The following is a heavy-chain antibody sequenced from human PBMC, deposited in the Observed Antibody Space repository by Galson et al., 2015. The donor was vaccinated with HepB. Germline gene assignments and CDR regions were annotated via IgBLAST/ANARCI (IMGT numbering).Heavy chain of an antibody. V-gene: IGHV3-23*01. Sequence: SLRLSCAASGITFTFYAMTWVRQAPGKGLEWVSSITGEGSVTYYADSVKGRFIVSRDNSKNTLYLQMNSLRAEDTAVYYCAKDRDFSSGWVRGNFDIWGQGTMVTVSS. CDR2: ITGEGSVT. J-gene: IGHJ3*02. CDR3: AKDRDFSSGWVRGNFDI. CDR1: GITFTFYA. D-gene: IGHD6-19*01.